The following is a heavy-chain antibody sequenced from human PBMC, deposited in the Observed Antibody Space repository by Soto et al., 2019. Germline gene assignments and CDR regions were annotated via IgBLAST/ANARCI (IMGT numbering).Heavy chain of an antibody. CDR2: IYYSGST. Sequence: SETLSLTCTVSGGSISSYYWSWIRQPPGKGLEWIGYIYYSGSTNYNPSLKSRVTISVDTSKNQFSLKLSSVTAADTAVYYCARVVSHYDFWSGYPNWFDPWGQGTLVTVSS. V-gene: IGHV4-59*01. J-gene: IGHJ5*02. CDR1: GGSISSYY. CDR3: ARVVSHYDFWSGYPNWFDP. D-gene: IGHD3-3*01.